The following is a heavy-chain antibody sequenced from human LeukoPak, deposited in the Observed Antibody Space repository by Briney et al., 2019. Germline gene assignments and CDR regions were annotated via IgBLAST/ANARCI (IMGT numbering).Heavy chain of an antibody. J-gene: IGHJ6*04. CDR1: GGSISSTNYY. Sequence: KPSETLSLTCSVSGGSISSTNYYWGWIRQPPGKGLEWIGSLYYSGNTYYNPSLKSRVTLSVDSSKNQFSLKLSSVTAADTAIYYCAELGITMIGGVWGKGTTVTISS. CDR3: AELGITMIGGV. D-gene: IGHD3-10*02. V-gene: IGHV4-39*01. CDR2: LYYSGNT.